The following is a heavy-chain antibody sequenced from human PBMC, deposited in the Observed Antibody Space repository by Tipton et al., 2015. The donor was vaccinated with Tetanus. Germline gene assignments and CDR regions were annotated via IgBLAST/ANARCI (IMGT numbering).Heavy chain of an antibody. J-gene: IGHJ4*02. CDR2: IYYRGST. V-gene: IGHV4-59*05. CDR1: GGSISSYY. D-gene: IGHD2-21*02. CDR3: ARLHSKWLVGSDY. Sequence: TLSLTCTVSGGSISSYYWSWIRQPAGKGLEWIGRIYYRGSTYYNPSLKSRVTISVDTSKNQFSRKLSSVTAADTAVYYCARLHSKWLVGSDYWGQGTLVTFSS.